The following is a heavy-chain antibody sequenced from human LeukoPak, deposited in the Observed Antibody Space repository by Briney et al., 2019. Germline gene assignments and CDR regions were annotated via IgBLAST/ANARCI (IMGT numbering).Heavy chain of an antibody. Sequence: GGSLRLSCAASGFTFSTYTMNWVRQAPGKGLEWVSCISSGGTYIYYADSVKGRFTISRDNAKNSLYLQMNSLRAEDTAVYYCAREGAYAFDIWGQGTMVTVSS. CDR2: ISSGGTYI. CDR1: GFTFSTYT. V-gene: IGHV3-21*01. CDR3: AREGAYAFDI. D-gene: IGHD1-26*01. J-gene: IGHJ3*02.